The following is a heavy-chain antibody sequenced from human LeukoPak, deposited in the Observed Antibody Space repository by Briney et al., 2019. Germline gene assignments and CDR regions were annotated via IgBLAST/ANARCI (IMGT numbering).Heavy chain of an antibody. Sequence: GASVKVSCTTSGYTFTSYDINWVRQATGQGLEWLGWMSPNNGDAGYAQKFQGRVTMTRDTSTNTAYMELSALTSEDTAVYYCARGMTTVTTYPKKWVDQNWFDPWGQGTLVTVSS. V-gene: IGHV1-8*01. CDR1: GYTFTSYD. CDR2: MSPNNGDA. J-gene: IGHJ5*02. D-gene: IGHD4-17*01. CDR3: ARGMTTVTTYPKKWVDQNWFDP.